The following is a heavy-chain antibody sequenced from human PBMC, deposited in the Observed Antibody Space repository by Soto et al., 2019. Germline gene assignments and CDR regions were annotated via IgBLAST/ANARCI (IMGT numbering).Heavy chain of an antibody. V-gene: IGHV3-30*18. CDR2: ISYDGSNK. Sequence: GGSLRLSCAASGFTFSSYGMHWVRQAPGKGLEWVAVISYDGSNKYYADSVKGRFTISRDNSKNTLYLQMNSLRAEDTAVYYCAKVGGVGDYVWGSSAGYFDYWGQGTLVTVSS. CDR1: GFTFSSYG. J-gene: IGHJ4*02. D-gene: IGHD3-16*01. CDR3: AKVGGVGDYVWGSSAGYFDY.